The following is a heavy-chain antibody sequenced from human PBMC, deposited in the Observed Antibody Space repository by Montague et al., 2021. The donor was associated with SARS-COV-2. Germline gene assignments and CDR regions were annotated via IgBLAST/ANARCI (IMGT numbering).Heavy chain of an antibody. CDR2: INPSGGTT. CDR1: GYTFTSYY. Sequence: QSGAEVKKPGESLKISCKASGYTFTSYYMHWVRQAPGQGLEWMGIINPSGGTTSYAQKFQGRVTMTRDTSTSTVYMELSSLRSKDTAVYYCARLRRYYYGSGSYYPDDYWGQGTLVTVTS. J-gene: IGHJ4*02. V-gene: IGHV1-46*01. D-gene: IGHD3-10*01. CDR3: ARLRRYYYGSGSYYPDDY.